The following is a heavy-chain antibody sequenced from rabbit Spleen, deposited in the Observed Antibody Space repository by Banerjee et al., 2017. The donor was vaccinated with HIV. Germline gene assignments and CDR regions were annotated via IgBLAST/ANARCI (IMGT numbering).Heavy chain of an antibody. CDR2: IAGSGSGFT. D-gene: IGHD8-1*01. Sequence: QEQLVESGGGLVQPEGSLTLTCTASGFSFSNKAVMCWVRQAPGKGLEWIACIAGSGSGFTYSATWATGRFTCSKTSSTTVTLQMTSLTVADTATYFCARDSGSSFSSYGMDLWGPGTLVTVS. CDR3: ARDSGSSFSSYGMDL. J-gene: IGHJ6*01. V-gene: IGHV1S45*01. CDR1: GFSFSNKAV.